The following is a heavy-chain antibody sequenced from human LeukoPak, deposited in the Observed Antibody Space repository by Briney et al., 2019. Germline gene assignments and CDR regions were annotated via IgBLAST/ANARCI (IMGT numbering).Heavy chain of an antibody. V-gene: IGHV1-18*04. J-gene: IGHJ3*02. CDR1: GYTFTGYY. D-gene: IGHD3-22*01. Sequence: GASVKVSCKASGYTFTGYYMHWVRQAPGQGLEWMGWSPYNGNTNYAQKLQGRVTMTTDTSTSTAYMELRSLRSDDTAVYYCARDYYDSSGYYYGSVAFDIWGQGTMVTVSS. CDR2: SPYNGNT. CDR3: ARDYYDSSGYYYGSVAFDI.